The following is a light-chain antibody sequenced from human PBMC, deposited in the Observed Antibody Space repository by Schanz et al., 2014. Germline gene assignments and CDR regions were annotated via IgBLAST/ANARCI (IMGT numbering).Light chain of an antibody. J-gene: IGLJ2*01. CDR2: EDT. CDR1: SSDVGGYNY. CDR3: CSYAGTSTTVP. V-gene: IGLV2-8*01. Sequence: QSALTQPPSASGSPGQSVTISCTGTSSDVGGYNYVSLYQQHPGKAPKLMIYEDTKRPSGVPDRFSGSKSGNTASLTVSGLQAEDEADYYCCSYAGTSTTVPFGGGTKLTVL.